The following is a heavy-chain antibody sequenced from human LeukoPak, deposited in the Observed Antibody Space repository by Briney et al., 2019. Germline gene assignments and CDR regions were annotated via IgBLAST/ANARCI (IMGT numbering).Heavy chain of an antibody. D-gene: IGHD3-22*01. Sequence: SETLSLTCTVSGGSISSYYWSWIRQPPGKGLEWIGYIYYSGSTNYNPSLKSRVTISVDTSKNQFTLKLSSVTSADTAVYYCARMGPSGYYYDSSGYYLPFDIWGQGTMVTVSS. V-gene: IGHV4-59*01. CDR2: IYYSGST. J-gene: IGHJ3*02. CDR1: GGSISSYY. CDR3: ARMGPSGYYYDSSGYYLPFDI.